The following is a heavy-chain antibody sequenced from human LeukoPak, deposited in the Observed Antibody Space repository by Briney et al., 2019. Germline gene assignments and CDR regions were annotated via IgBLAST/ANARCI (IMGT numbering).Heavy chain of an antibody. CDR1: GYTFTSYG. D-gene: IGHD3-10*01. J-gene: IGHJ4*02. CDR3: ARGPGYTMVRGVINGVDY. CDR2: ISAYNGNT. Sequence: GASVKVSCGPSGYTFTSYGISWVRQAPGQGLEWVAWISAYNGNTNYAKKLQGRVTMTTDPSTSTAYMELRSLRSDDTAVYYCARGPGYTMVRGVINGVDYWGQGTLVTVSS. V-gene: IGHV1-18*01.